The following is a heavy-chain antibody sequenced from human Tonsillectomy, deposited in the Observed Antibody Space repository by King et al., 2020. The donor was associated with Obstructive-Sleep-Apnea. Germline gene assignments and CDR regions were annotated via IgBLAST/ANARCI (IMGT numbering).Heavy chain of an antibody. CDR2: ISPNNGGT. CDR3: AREDEGDAFDI. V-gene: IGHV1-2*02. CDR1: GYTFSGYY. J-gene: IGHJ3*02. Sequence: GAEGKKPGASVKVSCKTSGYTFSGYYIHWVRQAPGQGLEWMGWISPNNGGTHYAQKFQGRVTMTLDTSITTAYMEVRRLRSDDTAVYYCAREDEGDAFDIWGQGTMVTVSS.